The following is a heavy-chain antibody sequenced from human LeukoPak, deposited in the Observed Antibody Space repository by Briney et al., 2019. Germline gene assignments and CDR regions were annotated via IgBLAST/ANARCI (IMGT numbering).Heavy chain of an antibody. Sequence: PGGSLRLSCAASGFAFSDCYMTWIRQAPGKGLEYISYIGGSGGDMTYADSVRGRFTVSRDNAKNSLYLQMNSLRVEDTAVYYCARYARELDYWGQGSLVTVSS. D-gene: IGHD2-2*01. CDR3: ARYARELDY. CDR2: IGGSGGDM. J-gene: IGHJ4*02. CDR1: GFAFSDCY. V-gene: IGHV3-11*01.